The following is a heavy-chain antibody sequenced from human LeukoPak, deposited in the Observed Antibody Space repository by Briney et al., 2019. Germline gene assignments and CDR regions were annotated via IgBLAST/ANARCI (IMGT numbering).Heavy chain of an antibody. CDR1: GFTFSSYG. Sequence: GGSLRLSCAASGFTFSSYGMHWVRQAPGKGLEWVAVIWYDGSNKYYADSVKGRFTISRDNSKNTLYLQMNSLRAEDTAVYYCARGAPYDYGGSSYYYYGMDVWGQGTTVTVSS. CDR2: IWYDGSNK. D-gene: IGHD4-23*01. CDR3: ARGAPYDYGGSSYYYYGMDV. J-gene: IGHJ6*02. V-gene: IGHV3-33*01.